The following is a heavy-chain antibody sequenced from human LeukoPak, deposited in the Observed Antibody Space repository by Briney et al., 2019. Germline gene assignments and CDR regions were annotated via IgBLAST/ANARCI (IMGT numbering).Heavy chain of an antibody. CDR3: ARVMDYYGSGSYYKSPDY. CDR1: GFTFDDYG. V-gene: IGHV3-20*04. Sequence: PGGSLRLSCAASGFTFDDYGMSRVRQAPGKGLEWVSGINWNGGSTGYADSVKGRFTISRDNAKNSLYLQMNSLRAEDTALYYCARVMDYYGSGSYYKSPDYWGQGTLVTVSS. D-gene: IGHD3-10*01. J-gene: IGHJ4*02. CDR2: INWNGGST.